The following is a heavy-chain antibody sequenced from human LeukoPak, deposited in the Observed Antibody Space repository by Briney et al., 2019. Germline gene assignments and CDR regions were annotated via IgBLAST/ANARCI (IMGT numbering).Heavy chain of an antibody. Sequence: PGGSLRLSCAASGFSFSGYEMHWVRQAPGKGLEWVSYISSSGSTIYNADSVKGRFAISRDNAKNSLYLQMNSLRAEDTAVYYCASDTVAGTGWGQGTLVTVSS. D-gene: IGHD6-19*01. CDR1: GFSFSGYE. J-gene: IGHJ4*02. V-gene: IGHV3-48*03. CDR2: ISSSGSTI. CDR3: ASDTVAGTG.